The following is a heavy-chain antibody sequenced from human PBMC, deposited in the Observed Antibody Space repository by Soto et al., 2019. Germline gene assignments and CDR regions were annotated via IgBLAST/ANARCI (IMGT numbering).Heavy chain of an antibody. J-gene: IGHJ6*02. V-gene: IGHV1-18*04. D-gene: IGHD3-3*01. Sequence: GASVKVSCKASGYTFTSYGISWVRQAPGQGLEWMGWISAYNGNTNYAQKLQGRVIMTTDTSTSTAYMELRSLRSDDTAVYYCARDRPHYDFWSGYYIPLYYYYGMDVWGQGTTVTVSS. CDR2: ISAYNGNT. CDR3: ARDRPHYDFWSGYYIPLYYYYGMDV. CDR1: GYTFTSYG.